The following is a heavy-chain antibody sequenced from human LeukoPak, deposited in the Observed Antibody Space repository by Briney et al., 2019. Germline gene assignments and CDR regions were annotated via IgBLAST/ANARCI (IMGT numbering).Heavy chain of an antibody. D-gene: IGHD6-6*01. J-gene: IGHJ2*01. CDR2: IYYSGST. CDR3: ARDYDSSSSPVSYWYFDL. V-gene: IGHV4-59*12. Sequence: SETLSLTCTVSGGSINSYYWSWIRQPPGKGLERIGYIYYSGSTYYDPSLKSRVTISIDTSKNQFSLKLTSVTAADTAVYYCARDYDSSSSPVSYWYFDLWGRGTLVTVSS. CDR1: GGSINSYY.